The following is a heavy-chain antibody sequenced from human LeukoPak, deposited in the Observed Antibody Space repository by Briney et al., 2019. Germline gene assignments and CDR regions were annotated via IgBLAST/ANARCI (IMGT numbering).Heavy chain of an antibody. CDR2: ISAYNGNT. Sequence: ASVKVSCKASGYTFTNLGISWVRQAPGQGLEWMGWISAYNGNTNYAQKLQGRVTMTTDTSTSTAYMELRSLRSDDTAVYYCAREGGFLASGSTSVDYWGQGTLVTVSS. V-gene: IGHV1-18*01. CDR3: AREGGFLASGSTSVDY. CDR1: GYTFTNLG. J-gene: IGHJ4*02. D-gene: IGHD1-26*01.